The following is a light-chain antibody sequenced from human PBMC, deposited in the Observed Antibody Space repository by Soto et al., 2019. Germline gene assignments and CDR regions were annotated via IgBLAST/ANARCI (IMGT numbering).Light chain of an antibody. CDR1: QSVGIK. Sequence: EIVVTQSPAALSVSPGGRAALSCTTGQSVGIKLAWYQQKPGQAPRLLIYGASTRATGVPARFSGSGSGTEFILTISSLQSEDIAVYYCKQYYNWPLTFGGGTKVEIK. V-gene: IGKV3-15*01. J-gene: IGKJ4*01. CDR3: KQYYNWPLT. CDR2: GAS.